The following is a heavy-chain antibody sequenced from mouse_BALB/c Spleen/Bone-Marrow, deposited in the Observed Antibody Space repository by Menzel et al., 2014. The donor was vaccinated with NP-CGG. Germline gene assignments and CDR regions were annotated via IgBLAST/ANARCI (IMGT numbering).Heavy chain of an antibody. Sequence: VNVVESGPGLVAPSQSLSITCTVSGFSLNSFGVHWVRQPPGKGLEWLGVIWPGGSTNYNSALMSRLSISKDNSKGQVFLKMNSLQTDDTAMYYCAREGTFYYALDYWGQGTSVTVSS. CDR3: AREGTFYYALDY. CDR1: GFSLNSFG. CDR2: IWPGGST. V-gene: IGHV2-9*02. J-gene: IGHJ4*01.